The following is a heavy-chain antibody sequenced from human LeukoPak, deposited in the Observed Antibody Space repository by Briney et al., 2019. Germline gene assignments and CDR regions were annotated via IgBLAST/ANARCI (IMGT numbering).Heavy chain of an antibody. J-gene: IGHJ6*02. CDR3: ARGQSGTPHYYYGMDV. CDR2: IYSGGNT. CDR1: GFTVSSNY. V-gene: IGHV3-53*01. D-gene: IGHD3-10*01. Sequence: GGSLRLSCAASGFTVSSNYMSWVRQAPVKGLAWVSIIYSGGNTYYADSVKGRFTVSRDNSKNTLSLQMNSLRAEDTAVYYCARGQSGTPHYYYGMDVWGQGTTVTVSS.